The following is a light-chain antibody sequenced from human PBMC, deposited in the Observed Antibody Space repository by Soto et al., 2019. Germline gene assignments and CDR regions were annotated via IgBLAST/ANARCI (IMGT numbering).Light chain of an antibody. CDR3: QQYNTWWT. Sequence: EIVMTQSPATLSVSPAERATLSCRASQSVSNNLAWYQKKPGQAPRLLIYGASTRATGIPARFSGSGSGTEFTLTISSLQSEDFAVYYCQQYNTWWTFGQGTRVEI. V-gene: IGKV3-15*01. CDR1: QSVSNN. J-gene: IGKJ1*01. CDR2: GAS.